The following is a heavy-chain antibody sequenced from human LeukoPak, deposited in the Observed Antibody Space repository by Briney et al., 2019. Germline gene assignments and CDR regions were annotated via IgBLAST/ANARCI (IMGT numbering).Heavy chain of an antibody. V-gene: IGHV1-18*01. D-gene: IGHD6-19*01. CDR3: ARDFEAVADEQGYDAFDI. J-gene: IGHJ3*02. Sequence: ASVRVSCKASGYTFTRYGMTWVRQAPGQGLEWMGWISGYNGNTNYAQKFQGRVTMTKDTSTSRVYMELRSLRPDDTAVYYCARDFEAVADEQGYDAFDIWGQGTMVTVSS. CDR2: ISGYNGNT. CDR1: GYTFTRYG.